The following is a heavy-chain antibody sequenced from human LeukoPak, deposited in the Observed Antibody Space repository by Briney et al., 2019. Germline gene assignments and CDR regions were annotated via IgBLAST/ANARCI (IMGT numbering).Heavy chain of an antibody. V-gene: IGHV3-23*01. J-gene: IGHJ4*02. CDR1: GFTFSLHG. CDR2: ISGGGSA. Sequence: PGGSLRLSCVTSGFTFSLHGMHWVRQAPGKGLEWVSSISGGGSANYADSVKARFSISRDNSKGTLDLQMNSLRADDTAVYYCVKGGAYGSGSYCDSWGQGSLATVSS. D-gene: IGHD3-10*01. CDR3: VKGGAYGSGSYCDS.